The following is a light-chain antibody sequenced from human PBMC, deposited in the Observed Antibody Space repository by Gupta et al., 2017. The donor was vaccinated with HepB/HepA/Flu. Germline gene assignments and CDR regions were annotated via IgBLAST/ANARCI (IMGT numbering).Light chain of an antibody. Sequence: DIQMTQSPSSLSASVGDRVTITCRASQSISSYLNWYQQKPGKAPKLLLYAASSLQSGVPSRFSGSGTGTDFTLTISRPQPADFATQYCQQMDSTPRTFGQGTKVEIK. CDR1: QSISSY. CDR2: AAS. CDR3: QQMDSTPRT. J-gene: IGKJ1*01. V-gene: IGKV1-39*01.